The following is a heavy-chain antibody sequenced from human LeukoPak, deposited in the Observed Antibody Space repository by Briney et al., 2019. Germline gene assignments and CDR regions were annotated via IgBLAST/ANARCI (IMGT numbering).Heavy chain of an antibody. CDR3: ARYYAGYDHWYFDL. CDR1: GFTFRNYS. D-gene: IGHD5-12*01. Sequence: GGSLRLSCAASGFTFRNYSMNWVRQAPGKGLEWVSSIGSNSGFIYYTDSIKGRFSISRDNAKNSLYLQMNSLRAADTAVYYCARYYAGYDHWYFDLWGRGTLVTVSS. V-gene: IGHV3-21*01. CDR2: IGSNSGFI. J-gene: IGHJ2*01.